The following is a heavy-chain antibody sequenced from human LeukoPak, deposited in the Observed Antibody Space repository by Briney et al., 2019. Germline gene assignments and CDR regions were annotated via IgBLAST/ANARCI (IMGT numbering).Heavy chain of an antibody. CDR1: GFTFDDYA. V-gene: IGHV3-9*01. CDR3: ARDLMGIAYRGAFYY. J-gene: IGHJ4*02. CDR2: ISWNSGSI. Sequence: GGSLRLSCAASGFTFDDYAMHWVRQAPGKGLEWVSGISWNSGSIVYADSVKGRFTISSDNAKNSLYLQMNSLRAEDTAVYYCARDLMGIAYRGAFYYWGQGTLVTVSS. D-gene: IGHD6-13*01.